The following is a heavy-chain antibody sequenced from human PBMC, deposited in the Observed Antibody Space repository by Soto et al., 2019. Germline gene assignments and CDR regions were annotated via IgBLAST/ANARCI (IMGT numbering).Heavy chain of an antibody. J-gene: IGHJ4*02. V-gene: IGHV4-4*02. D-gene: IGHD6-13*01. CDR2: IYHSGST. CDR3: ARGETQQQRDY. Sequence: SETLSLTCAVSGDSISSDKWWSWIRQPPGKGLQWIGEIYHSGSTKCNPSLKSRVIISVDKSKNQFSLKLSSVTDADTAVYYCARGETQQQRDYWGQGTLVTVSS. CDR1: GDSISSDKW.